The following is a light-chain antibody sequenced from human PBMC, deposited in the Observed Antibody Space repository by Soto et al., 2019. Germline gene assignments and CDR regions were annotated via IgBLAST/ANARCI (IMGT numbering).Light chain of an antibody. V-gene: IGLV1-51*02. Sequence: QSVLTQPPSVSAAPGQRVTISCSGSSSNIGNNYVSWYQQLPGTAPKLLIYETDKRPSGIPDRFSGSKSGTSATLGITGLQTGDEADYYCATCESSLGAHVFGTGTKLTVL. CDR3: ATCESSLGAHV. CDR1: SSNIGNNY. CDR2: ETD. J-gene: IGLJ1*01.